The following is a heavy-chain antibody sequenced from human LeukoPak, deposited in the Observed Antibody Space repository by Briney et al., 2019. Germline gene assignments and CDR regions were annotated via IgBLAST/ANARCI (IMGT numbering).Heavy chain of an antibody. Sequence: SETLSLTCTVSGASLSSDYWSWIRLPPGKGLEWIGYIYYSGSTNYNPSLKSRVTISVDTSKNQFSLKLSSVTAADTAVYYCAGQYSSSLYDYWGQGTLVTVSS. V-gene: IGHV4-59*01. CDR2: IYYSGST. CDR1: GASLSSDY. D-gene: IGHD6-13*01. CDR3: AGQYSSSLYDY. J-gene: IGHJ4*02.